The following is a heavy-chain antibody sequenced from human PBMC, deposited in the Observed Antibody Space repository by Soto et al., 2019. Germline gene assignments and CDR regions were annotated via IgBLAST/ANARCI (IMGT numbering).Heavy chain of an antibody. CDR1: GGSVSNYY. J-gene: IGHJ4*01. CDR3: ARDSGYGSGASVNHYLDY. V-gene: IGHV4-4*07. D-gene: IGHD3-10*01. Sequence: SETLSLTCTVSGGSVSNYYWSWIRQPAGKGLEWIGRLYTTTDTIYNPSLKSRVTMSVDTSNTQLSLTLSSVTAEDTAVYYCARDSGYGSGASVNHYLDYWGHGTLVTVSS. CDR2: LYTTTDT.